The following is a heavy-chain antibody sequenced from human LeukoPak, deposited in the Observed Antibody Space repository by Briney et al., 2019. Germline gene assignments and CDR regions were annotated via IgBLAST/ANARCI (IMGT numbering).Heavy chain of an antibody. Sequence: GGSLRLSCAASGFTFSNYGMHWVRQAPGKGLEWVAFIPYDGTNKYYADSVKGRFTTSRDNSKNALYLQMNSLRAEDTAVYYCATSAYDYWGQGTLVTVSS. CDR2: IPYDGTNK. CDR3: ATSAYDY. CDR1: GFTFSNYG. D-gene: IGHD3-16*01. J-gene: IGHJ4*02. V-gene: IGHV3-30*02.